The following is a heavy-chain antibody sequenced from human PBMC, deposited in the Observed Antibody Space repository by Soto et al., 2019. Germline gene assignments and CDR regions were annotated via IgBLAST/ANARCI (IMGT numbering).Heavy chain of an antibody. D-gene: IGHD2-21*01. V-gene: IGHV1-69*02. CDR3: TIGSWSGEVFDI. CDR1: GGTFSTYS. J-gene: IGHJ3*02. Sequence: QVQLVQSGAEVKKPGSSVKVSCKDSGGTFSTYSMCWVRQAPGQGLEWMGRIIPMLGIRNYAQRSQDRVTITAEKSTATAHMELSSLRSEDTALYYCTIGSWSGEVFDIWGQGTMVTVSS. CDR2: IIPMLGIR.